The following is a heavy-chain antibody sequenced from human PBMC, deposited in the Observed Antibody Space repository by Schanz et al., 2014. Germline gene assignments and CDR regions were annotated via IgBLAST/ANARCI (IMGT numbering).Heavy chain of an antibody. J-gene: IGHJ4*02. CDR2: VYATGRT. V-gene: IGHV4-4*07. CDR3: ARGIQAWLQWYFDY. CDR1: GASVSSFY. Sequence: QVQLQESGPGLVKPSETLSLTCAVSGASVSSFYWSWIRQPAGKGLEWIGHVYATGRTKYNPSLKSRVTMSVDTSQKQISLKLTSVTAADTAVYYCARGIQAWLQWYFDYWGQGTLVTVSS. D-gene: IGHD5-18*01.